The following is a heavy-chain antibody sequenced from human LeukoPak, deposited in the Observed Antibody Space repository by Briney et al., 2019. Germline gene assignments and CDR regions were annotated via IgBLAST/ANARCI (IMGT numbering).Heavy chain of an antibody. CDR2: IRYDGNNK. J-gene: IGHJ4*02. CDR3: AIDRCGAVASFGC. D-gene: IGHD6-19*01. CDR1: GFTFSAYV. V-gene: IGHV3-30*02. Sequence: GGSLRLSCAASGFTFSAYVMHWARPAPAKGLDWVAVIRYDGNNKYYADSVTGRVTISRDNSKNTLSLQMKSLGTPDTPVYYTAIDRCGAVASFGCWGEGTLVSVSS.